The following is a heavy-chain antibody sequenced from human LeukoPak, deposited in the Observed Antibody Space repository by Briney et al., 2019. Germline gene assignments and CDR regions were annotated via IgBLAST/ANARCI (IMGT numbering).Heavy chain of an antibody. CDR2: IYYSGST. CDR3: ARDRREDWNYEGDAFDI. CDR1: GGSISNYY. D-gene: IGHD1-7*01. J-gene: IGHJ3*02. Sequence: SETLSLTCTVSGGSISNYYWGWIRQPPGMGLGWIGSIYYSGSTYYNPSLKSRVTISVDTSKNQFSLQLSSVTAADTAVYYCARDRREDWNYEGDAFDIWGQGTMVTVSS. V-gene: IGHV4-39*07.